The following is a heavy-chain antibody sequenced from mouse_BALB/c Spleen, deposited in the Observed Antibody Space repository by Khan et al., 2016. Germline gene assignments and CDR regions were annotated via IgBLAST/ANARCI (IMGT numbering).Heavy chain of an antibody. J-gene: IGHJ2*01. CDR1: GFTFSSFV. Sequence: EVELVESGGGLVKPGGSLKLSCAASGFTFSSFVMSLVRQTPEKRLEWVASISSGGNPYYPDSVKCCFTISRDNARNIMNLQMSSRRSEDTAMYDWAREDYGNDGDYFDYCGRGTTLTVSS. CDR3: AREDYGNDGDYFDY. CDR2: ISSGGNP. D-gene: IGHD2-2*01. V-gene: IGHV5-6-5*01.